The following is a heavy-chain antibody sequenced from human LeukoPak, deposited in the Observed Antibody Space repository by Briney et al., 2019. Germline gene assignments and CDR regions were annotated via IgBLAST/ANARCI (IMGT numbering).Heavy chain of an antibody. V-gene: IGHV1-46*01. J-gene: IGHJ4*02. Sequence: GGSLSLSCAASGFTFSSYDMHWVRQAPGQGLEWMGIINPSGGSTSYAQKFQGRVTMTRDTSTSTVYMELSSLRSEDTAVYYCARDGFTKPFNYWGQGTLVTVSS. CDR2: INPSGGST. CDR3: ARDGFTKPFNY. CDR1: GFTFSSYD. D-gene: IGHD2-2*01.